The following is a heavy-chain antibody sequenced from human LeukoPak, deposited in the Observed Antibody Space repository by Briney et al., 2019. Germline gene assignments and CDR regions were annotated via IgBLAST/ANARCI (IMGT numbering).Heavy chain of an antibody. Sequence: SGPTLVNPTQTLTLTCTFSGFSLSTSGVGVGWIRQPPGKALEWLALIYWDDDKRYSPSLKSRLTITKDTSKNQVVLTMTNMDPVDTATYYCAHRGSSGWYSNWYFDLWGRGTLVTVSS. V-gene: IGHV2-5*02. D-gene: IGHD6-19*01. CDR2: IYWDDDK. J-gene: IGHJ2*01. CDR1: GFSLSTSGVG. CDR3: AHRGSSGWYSNWYFDL.